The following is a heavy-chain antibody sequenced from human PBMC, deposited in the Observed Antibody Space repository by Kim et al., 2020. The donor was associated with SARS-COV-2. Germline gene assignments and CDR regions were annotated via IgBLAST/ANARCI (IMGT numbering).Heavy chain of an antibody. J-gene: IGHJ4*02. CDR2: GGST. V-gene: IGHV3-53*01. CDR3: AREDYFDY. Sequence: GGSTYHADSVKGRFTISRDNSKNTLYLQMNSLRAEDTAVYYCAREDYFDYWGQGTLVTVSS.